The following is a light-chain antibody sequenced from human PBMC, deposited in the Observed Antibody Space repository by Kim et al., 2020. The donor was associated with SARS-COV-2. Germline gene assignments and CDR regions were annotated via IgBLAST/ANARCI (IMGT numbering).Light chain of an antibody. CDR1: QSVGNS. V-gene: IGKV3-11*01. CDR2: DAF. Sequence: PGERATLSCRASQSVGNSFAWYQQKPGQAPRLLIYDAFSRASGVPARVSGSGSGTAFTLTITSLEPEDFAFYYCQQRRTWPLTFGQGTTVDI. J-gene: IGKJ1*01. CDR3: QQRRTWPLT.